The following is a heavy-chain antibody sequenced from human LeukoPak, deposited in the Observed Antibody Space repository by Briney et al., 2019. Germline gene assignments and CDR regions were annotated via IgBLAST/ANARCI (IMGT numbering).Heavy chain of an antibody. V-gene: IGHV3-48*03. CDR3: ARALDVDTSIDY. J-gene: IGHJ4*02. CDR1: GFTFSSYE. CDR2: ISSSGSTI. D-gene: IGHD5-18*01. Sequence: PGGSLRLSCVASGFTFSSYEMNWVRQAPGKGLEWVSYISSSGSTIYYADSVKGRFTISRDNAKNSLYLQMSSLRAEDTAVYYCARALDVDTSIDYWGQGTLVTVSS.